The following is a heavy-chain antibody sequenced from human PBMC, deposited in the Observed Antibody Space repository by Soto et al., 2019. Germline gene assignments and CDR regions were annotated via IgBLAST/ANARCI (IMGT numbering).Heavy chain of an antibody. D-gene: IGHD3-3*01. CDR1: GYTFTSYG. CDR3: ATHYDVWSGYPDDAFDI. J-gene: IGHJ3*02. V-gene: IGHV1-18*01. Sequence: ASVKVSCKASGYTFTSYGISWVRQAPGQGLEWMGWISAYNGSTNYAQKLQGRVTMTTDTSTSTAYMELRSLRSDDTAVYYCATHYDVWSGYPDDAFDIWGQGTMVTVSS. CDR2: ISAYNGST.